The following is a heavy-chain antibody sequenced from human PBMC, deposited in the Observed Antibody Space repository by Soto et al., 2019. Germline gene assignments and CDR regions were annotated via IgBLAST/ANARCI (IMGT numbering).Heavy chain of an antibody. CDR2: IDHSGST. J-gene: IGHJ4*02. CDR1: GDSISSRSYY. D-gene: IGHD2-15*01. CDR3: ARQAGYYCGGSRCYSFDY. V-gene: IGHV4-39*01. Sequence: SETLSLTCTVSGDSISSRSYYWGWLRQPPGKALEWIGSIDHSGSTYYKSSLKSRVILSVDTSKNQFSLSLRSVTAADAAVYYCARQAGYYCGGSRCYSFDYWSQGTLVTVYS.